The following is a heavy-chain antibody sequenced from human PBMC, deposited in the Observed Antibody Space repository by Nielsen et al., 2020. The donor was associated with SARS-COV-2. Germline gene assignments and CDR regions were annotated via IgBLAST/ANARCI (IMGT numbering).Heavy chain of an antibody. V-gene: IGHV3-53*01. J-gene: IGHJ6*02. Sequence: VRQAPGKGLEWVSVIYSGGSTYYADSVKGRFTISRDNSKNTLYLQMNSLRAEDTAVYYCARDQSIAAAGTVYYYFGMDVWGQGTTVTVSS. CDR2: IYSGGST. CDR3: ARDQSIAAAGTVYYYFGMDV. D-gene: IGHD6-13*01.